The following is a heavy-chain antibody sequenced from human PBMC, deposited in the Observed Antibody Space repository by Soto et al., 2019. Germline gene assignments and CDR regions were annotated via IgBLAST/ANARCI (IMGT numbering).Heavy chain of an antibody. Sequence: QVQLQESGPGLVKPSQTLSLTCTVSGGSISSGGYYWSWIRQHPGKGLEWIGYIYYSGSNYYNPLLKSRVTISVDTSKPQFALKLSSVTAADTAVYYCARGAPYYDSSGAVFDYCGQGTLVTVSS. J-gene: IGHJ4*02. CDR2: IYYSGSN. V-gene: IGHV4-31*03. CDR3: ARGAPYYDSSGAVFDY. D-gene: IGHD3-22*01. CDR1: GGSISSGGYY.